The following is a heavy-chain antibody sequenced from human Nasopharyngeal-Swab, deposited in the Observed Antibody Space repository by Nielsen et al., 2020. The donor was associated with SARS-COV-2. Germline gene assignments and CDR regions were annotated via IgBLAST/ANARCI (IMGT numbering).Heavy chain of an antibody. CDR2: INWDGSST. Sequence: GESLKISCAASGFNFDDYSMHWVCQVPGKGLEWVSLINWDGSSTYYADSVKGRFTISRVNSEDSLHLQMSSLKTEDTAFYYCAKDFGSGWAGFDYWGQGTLVTVSS. J-gene: IGHJ4*02. CDR3: AKDFGSGWAGFDY. CDR1: GFNFDDYS. V-gene: IGHV3-43*01. D-gene: IGHD6-19*01.